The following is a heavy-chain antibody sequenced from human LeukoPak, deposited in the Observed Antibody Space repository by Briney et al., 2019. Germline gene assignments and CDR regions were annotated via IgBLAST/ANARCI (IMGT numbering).Heavy chain of an antibody. V-gene: IGHV1-2*02. J-gene: IGHJ3*02. Sequence: GASVKVSCKASGGTFSSYPFTWVRQAPGQGLEWMGWINPNSGGTNYAQKFQGRVTMTRDTSISTAYMELSRLRSDDTAVYYCARRRTVGVLLRAFDIWGQGTMVTVSS. CDR3: ARRRTVGVLLRAFDI. D-gene: IGHD1-26*01. CDR2: INPNSGGT. CDR1: GGTFSSYP.